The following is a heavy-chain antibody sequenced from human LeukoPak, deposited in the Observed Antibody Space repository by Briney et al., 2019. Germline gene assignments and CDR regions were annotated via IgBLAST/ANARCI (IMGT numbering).Heavy chain of an antibody. V-gene: IGHV1-69*05. CDR1: GGTFSSYA. D-gene: IGHD1-7*01. CDR2: IIPIFGTA. J-gene: IGHJ6*03. CDR3: ARGRLELPYYYYYMDV. Sequence: SVKVSCKASGGTFSSYAISWVRQAPGQGLEWMGGIIPIFGTANYAQKFQGRVTITTDESTSTAYMELSSLRSEDTAVYYCARGRLELPYYYYYMDVWGKGTTVTVSS.